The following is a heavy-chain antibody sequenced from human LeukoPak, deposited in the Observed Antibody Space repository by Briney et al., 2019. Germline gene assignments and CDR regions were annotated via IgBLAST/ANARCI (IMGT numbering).Heavy chain of an antibody. CDR3: ARRRIAAAGGWFDP. Sequence: VASVKVSCKASGYTFTGYYMHWVRQAPGQGLEWMGWINPNSGGTNYAQKFQGRVTMTRDTSISTAYMELSRLRSDDTAVYYCARRRIAAAGGWFDPWGQEPWSPSPQ. D-gene: IGHD6-13*01. V-gene: IGHV1-2*02. CDR1: GYTFTGYY. J-gene: IGHJ5*02. CDR2: INPNSGGT.